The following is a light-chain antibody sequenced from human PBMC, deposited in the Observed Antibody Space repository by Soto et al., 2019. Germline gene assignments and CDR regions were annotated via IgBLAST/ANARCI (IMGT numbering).Light chain of an antibody. CDR1: QTISDF. Sequence: DIQMTQSPSSLSASIGDRVTITCRASQTISDFLNWYQHKPGKAPKLLIYAASSLQGGVPSRFSGSGSGTNCTLTISGLQPEDVATYFCQQSFSTPRTFGQGTRLEIK. CDR2: AAS. CDR3: QQSFSTPRT. V-gene: IGKV1-39*01. J-gene: IGKJ5*01.